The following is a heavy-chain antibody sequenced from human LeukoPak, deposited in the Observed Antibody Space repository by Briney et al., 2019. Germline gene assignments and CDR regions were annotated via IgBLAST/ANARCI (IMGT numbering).Heavy chain of an antibody. J-gene: IGHJ4*02. V-gene: IGHV3-7*01. CDR2: MYPTGSQK. CDR1: QFTFNRSW. Sequence: QSGGSLRLSCADSQFTFNRSWMNWARQAPGKGLEWVANMYPTGSQKRYVDSVKGRFTISKDNPGASLYLDMHSLRAEDTAIYYCAIWTSGNYWGQGTLVTVSS. CDR3: AIWTSGNY. D-gene: IGHD1-1*01.